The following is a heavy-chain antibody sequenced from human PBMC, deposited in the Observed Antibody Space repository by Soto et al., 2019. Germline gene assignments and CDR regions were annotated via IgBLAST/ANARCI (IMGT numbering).Heavy chain of an antibody. Sequence: EVQLVESGGGLVKPGGSLRLSCAASGFMFRSYSMNWVRQAPGKGLEWVSSISSSSGYRFYADSVKGRFTISRDNAENSLYLQMNSLRAEDTAVYYCARGDTRGVSNRDYYYYDMDGWGQGTTGTFSS. V-gene: IGHV3-21*01. D-gene: IGHD2-2*01. J-gene: IGHJ6*02. CDR1: GFMFRSYS. CDR2: ISSSSGYR. CDR3: ARGDTRGVSNRDYYYYDMDG.